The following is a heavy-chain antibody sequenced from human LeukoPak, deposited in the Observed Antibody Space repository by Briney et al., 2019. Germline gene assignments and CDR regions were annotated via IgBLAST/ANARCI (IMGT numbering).Heavy chain of an antibody. CDR1: GGSISSYY. J-gene: IGHJ4*02. Sequence: SETLSLTCTVSGGSISSYYWSWIRQPPGKGLEWIGYIYHSGSTYYNPSLKSRVTISVDRSKNQFSLKLSSVTAADTAVYYCARVDCSSTSCYFFDYWGQGTLVTVSS. D-gene: IGHD2-2*01. CDR2: IYHSGST. CDR3: ARVDCSSTSCYFFDY. V-gene: IGHV4-59*12.